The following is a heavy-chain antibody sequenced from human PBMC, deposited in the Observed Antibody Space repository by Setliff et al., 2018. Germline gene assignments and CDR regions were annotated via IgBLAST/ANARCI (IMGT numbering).Heavy chain of an antibody. Sequence: ASVKVSCKASGYSFSSNAFHWVRQAPGQTLEWMGWIHAGSSNTLYSQRFQDRITISRDTSATTVHMELSSLRSDDTAVYYCARMSTSGPHYDYWGQGRLVTVSS. D-gene: IGHD2-8*02. CDR2: IHAGSSNT. V-gene: IGHV1-3*01. J-gene: IGHJ4*02. CDR3: ARMSTSGPHYDY. CDR1: GYSFSSNA.